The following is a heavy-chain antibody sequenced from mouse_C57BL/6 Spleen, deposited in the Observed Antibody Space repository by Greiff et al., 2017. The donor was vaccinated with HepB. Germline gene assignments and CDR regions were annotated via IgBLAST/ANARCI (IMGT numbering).Heavy chain of an antibody. D-gene: IGHD1-1*01. CDR1: GYTFTSYW. V-gene: IGHV1-74*01. CDR3: ALTTVVAPYLDY. J-gene: IGHJ2*01. CDR2: IHPSDSDT. Sequence: QVQLQQPGAELVKPGASVKVSCKASGYTFTSYWMHWVKQRPGQGLEWIGRIHPSDSDTNYNQKFKGKATLTVDKSSSTADVQRSSLTAEDSAVYCCALTTVVAPYLDYWGQGTTLTVSS.